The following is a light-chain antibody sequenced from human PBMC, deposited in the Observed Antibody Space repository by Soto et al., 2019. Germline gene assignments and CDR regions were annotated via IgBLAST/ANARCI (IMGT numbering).Light chain of an antibody. CDR3: AAWDDSPSAYV. CDR1: SSNIGSNY. V-gene: IGLV1-47*01. CDR2: RNN. J-gene: IGLJ1*01. Sequence: QSVLTQSPSASGTPGQRVTISCSGSSSNIGSNYVYWYQQLPGTAPKLLIYRNNQRPSGVPDRFSGSKSGTSASLAISGLRSEDEADYYCAAWDDSPSAYVFGTGTKVTVL.